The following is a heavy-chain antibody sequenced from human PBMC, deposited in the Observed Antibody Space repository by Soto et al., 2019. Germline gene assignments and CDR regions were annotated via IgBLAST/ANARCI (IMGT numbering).Heavy chain of an antibody. CDR2: IDTTSNYT. CDR1: GFTFYSFS. D-gene: IGHD5-12*01. J-gene: IGHJ6*04. V-gene: IGHV3-21*01. CDR3: VRDIGQYLRSGYTDV. Sequence: EVQLVESGGGLVKPGESLRLSCAASGFTFYSFSMNWVRQAAGRGPEWVSSIDTTSNYTYYADSVRGRFTISRDNAKDSLYLQMYSLRAEDTAVYYCVRDIGQYLRSGYTDVWGRGTTVTVSS.